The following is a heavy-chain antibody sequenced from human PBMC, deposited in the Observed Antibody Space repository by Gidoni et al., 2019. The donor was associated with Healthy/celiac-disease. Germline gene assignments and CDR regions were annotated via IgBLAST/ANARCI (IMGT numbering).Heavy chain of an antibody. CDR2: LNPNSGNT. CDR1: GYTFTSYA. Sequence: QVQLVQSGAEVKKPGASVKGSCKASGYTFTSYAINGVRQATGQGLEWMGWLNPNSGNTGYAQKFQGRVTMTRNTSISTAYMELSSLRSEDTAVYYCARGRGSGSYYHFDYWGQGTLVTVSS. CDR3: ARGRGSGSYYHFDY. V-gene: IGHV1-8*01. D-gene: IGHD3-10*01. J-gene: IGHJ4*02.